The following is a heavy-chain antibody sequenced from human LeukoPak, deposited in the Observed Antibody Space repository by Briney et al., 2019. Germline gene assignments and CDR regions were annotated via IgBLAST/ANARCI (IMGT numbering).Heavy chain of an antibody. V-gene: IGHV4-4*07. CDR3: ARGRYCSADICSGGDAFDI. CDR1: GGSINNYY. Sequence: PSETLSLTCTVSGGSINNYYWSWIRPPAGKGLEWIGRIYTRGSTNYTPSLKSRVTMSVDTSKNQFSLKLSSVTAADTAVYYCARGRYCSADICSGGDAFDIWGQGTMVSVSS. J-gene: IGHJ3*02. CDR2: IYTRGST. D-gene: IGHD2-15*01.